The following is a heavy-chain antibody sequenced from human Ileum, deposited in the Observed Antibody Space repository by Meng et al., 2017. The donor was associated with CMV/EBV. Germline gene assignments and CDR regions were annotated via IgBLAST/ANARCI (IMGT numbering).Heavy chain of an antibody. Sequence: ASVKVSCKAFGYTFTDYYMHWVRQAPGQGLEWMGWINPSSGDTNYAQKFQGRVTMTGDTSISIAYMELSRLRSDDTAIYYCARDLSQRGWGLPGYWGQGNLVNGAS. CDR3: ARDLSQRGWGLPGY. V-gene: IGHV1-2*02. CDR2: INPSSGDT. CDR1: GYTFTDYY. J-gene: IGHJ4*01. D-gene: IGHD1-26*01.